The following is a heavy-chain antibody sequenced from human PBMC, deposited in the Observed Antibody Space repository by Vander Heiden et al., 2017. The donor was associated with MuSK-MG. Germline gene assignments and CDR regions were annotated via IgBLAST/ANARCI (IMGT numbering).Heavy chain of an antibody. Sequence: QVQLVQSGAEVKKPGSSVKVPCKASGGPFSSYAISWVRQAPGQGLEWMGGIIPIFGTANYAQKFQGRVTITADESTSTAYMELSSLRSEDTAVYYCARDTPPGGWFDPWGQGTLVTVSS. D-gene: IGHD3-10*01. CDR1: GGPFSSYA. CDR2: IIPIFGTA. J-gene: IGHJ5*02. V-gene: IGHV1-69*01. CDR3: ARDTPPGGWFDP.